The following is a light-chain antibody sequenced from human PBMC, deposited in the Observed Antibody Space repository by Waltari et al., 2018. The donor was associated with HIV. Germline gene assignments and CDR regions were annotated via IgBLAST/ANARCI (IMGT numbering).Light chain of an antibody. CDR2: KAS. CDR1: QSISTW. V-gene: IGKV1-5*03. CDR3: QKYNSAPLT. Sequence: DIQMTQSPSILSASVGDTVTITCRASQSISTWLAWYHQKPGKAPNLLIYKASNLETGVPSRFSGSGSGTEFTLTISSLQPEDVATYFCQKYNSAPLTFGGGTKVEIK. J-gene: IGKJ4*01.